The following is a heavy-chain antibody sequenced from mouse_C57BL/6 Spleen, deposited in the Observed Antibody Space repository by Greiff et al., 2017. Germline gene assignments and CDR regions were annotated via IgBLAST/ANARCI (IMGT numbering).Heavy chain of an antibody. Sequence: EVMLVESGGGLVKPGGSLKLSCAASGFTFSSYTMSWVRQTPEKRLEWVATISGGGGNTYYPDSVKGRFTISRDNAKNTLYLQMSSLRSEDTALYYCARRSSSWYFDVWGTGTTVTVSS. V-gene: IGHV5-9*01. D-gene: IGHD1-3*01. CDR1: GFTFSSYT. J-gene: IGHJ1*03. CDR2: ISGGGGNT. CDR3: ARRSSSWYFDV.